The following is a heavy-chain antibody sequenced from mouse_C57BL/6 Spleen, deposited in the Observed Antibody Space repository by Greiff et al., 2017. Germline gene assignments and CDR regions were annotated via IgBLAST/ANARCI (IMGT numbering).Heavy chain of an antibody. Sequence: QVQLQQSGAELVKPGASVKISCKASGYAFSSYWMNWVKQRPGQGLGWIGQIYPGDGDTNYNGKFKGKATLTADKSSSTAYMQLSSLTSEDSAVYFCARKLGREYYFDYWGQGTTLTVSS. D-gene: IGHD4-1*01. CDR3: ARKLGREYYFDY. J-gene: IGHJ2*01. V-gene: IGHV1-80*01. CDR1: GYAFSSYW. CDR2: IYPGDGDT.